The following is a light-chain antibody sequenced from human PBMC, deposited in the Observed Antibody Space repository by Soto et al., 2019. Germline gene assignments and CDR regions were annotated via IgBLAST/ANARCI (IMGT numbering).Light chain of an antibody. J-gene: IGKJ5*01. CDR1: QSISTL. CDR2: KAS. Sequence: DIQMTQSPSTLSASVGDRVTITCRASQSISTLLAWYQQIPGRGPTLLIYKASTLESGVPSRFSGSGSGTEFSLTITSLQPDDFATYYCQQYNSYPLTFGQGTRLEMK. V-gene: IGKV1-5*03. CDR3: QQYNSYPLT.